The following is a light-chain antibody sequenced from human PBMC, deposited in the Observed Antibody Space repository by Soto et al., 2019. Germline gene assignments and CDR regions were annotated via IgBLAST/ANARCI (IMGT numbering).Light chain of an antibody. J-gene: IGKJ1*01. CDR3: QQYNDWPKT. Sequence: VMTQSPATLSVSPGERATLSCWASETVATNLAWYQQKPGQAPRLLISGASTRAAGISDRFRGSGSGTEFTLTISSLQSEDFAVYYCQQYNDWPKTFGQGTKVDI. V-gene: IGKV3-15*01. CDR1: ETVATN. CDR2: GAS.